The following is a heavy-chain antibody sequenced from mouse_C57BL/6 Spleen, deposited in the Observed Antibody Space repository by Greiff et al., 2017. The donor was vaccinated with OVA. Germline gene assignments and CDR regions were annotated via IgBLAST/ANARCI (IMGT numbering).Heavy chain of an antibody. J-gene: IGHJ4*01. D-gene: IGHD2-3*01. V-gene: IGHV2-9-1*01. CDR3: ARNGDDGYYDYAMDY. CDR2: IWTGGGT. CDR1: GFSLTSYA. Sequence: QVQLKESGPGLVAPSQRLSITCTVSGFSLTSYAISWVRQPPGKGLEWLGVIWTGGGTNYNSALKSRQSISKDNSKSQVFLKMNSLQTDDTARYYCARNGDDGYYDYAMDYWGQGTSVTVSS.